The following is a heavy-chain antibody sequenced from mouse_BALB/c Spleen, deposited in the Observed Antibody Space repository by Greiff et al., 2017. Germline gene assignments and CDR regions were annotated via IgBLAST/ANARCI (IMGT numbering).Heavy chain of an antibody. CDR2: IYPGDGDT. D-gene: IGHD2-12*01. CDR1: GYAFSSSW. Sequence: QVQLQQSGPELVKPGASVKISCKASGYAFSSSWMNWVKQRPGQGLEWIGRIYPGDGDTNYNGKFKGKATLTADKSSSTAYMQLSSLTSVDSAVYFCARSGGFTTPAWFAYWGQGTLVTVSA. J-gene: IGHJ3*01. V-gene: IGHV1-82*01. CDR3: ARSGGFTTPAWFAY.